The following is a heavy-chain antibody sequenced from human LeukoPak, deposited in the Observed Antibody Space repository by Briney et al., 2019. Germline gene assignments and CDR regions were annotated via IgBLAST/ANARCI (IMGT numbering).Heavy chain of an antibody. CDR2: ISSSSSTI. Sequence: SGGSLRLSCAASGFTFSSYSMNWVRQAPGKGLEWVSYISSSSSTIYYADSVKGRFTISRDNAKNSLYLQMNSLRAEDTAVYCCARAHSYYYDCSGYYNYWGQGTLVTVSS. V-gene: IGHV3-48*01. CDR3: ARAHSYYYDCSGYYNY. CDR1: GFTFSSYS. J-gene: IGHJ4*02. D-gene: IGHD3-22*01.